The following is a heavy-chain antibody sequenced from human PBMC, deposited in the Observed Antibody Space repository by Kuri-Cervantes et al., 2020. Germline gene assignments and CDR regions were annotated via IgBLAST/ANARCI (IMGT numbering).Heavy chain of an antibody. J-gene: IGHJ6*02. CDR1: GGSFSGYY. CDR2: INHSGST. V-gene: IGHV4-34*01. CDR3: ARSQQLDPPNYYYYGMDV. D-gene: IGHD6-13*01. Sequence: SETLSLTCAVYGGSFSGYYWSWIRQPPGKGLEWIGEINHSGSTNYNPSLKSRVTISVDTSKNQFSLKLSSVTAADTAVYYCARSQQLDPPNYYYYGMDVWGQGTTVTVSS.